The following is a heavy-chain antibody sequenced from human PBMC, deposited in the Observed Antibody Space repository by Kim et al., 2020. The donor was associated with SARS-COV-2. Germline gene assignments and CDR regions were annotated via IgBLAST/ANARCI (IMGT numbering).Heavy chain of an antibody. Sequence: YACCEKGRFTIARDNAKNSLYQQMNSLRAEDTAVYYCARAYSGGWAYFDYWGQGTLVTVSS. J-gene: IGHJ4*02. D-gene: IGHD6-19*01. V-gene: IGHV3-11*06. CDR3: ARAYSGGWAYFDY.